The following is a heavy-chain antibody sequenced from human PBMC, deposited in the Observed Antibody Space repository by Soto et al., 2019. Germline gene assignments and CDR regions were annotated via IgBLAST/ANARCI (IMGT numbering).Heavy chain of an antibody. CDR1: GYSFAGYW. V-gene: IGHV5-10-1*01. Sequence: PGESLKISCKGSGYSFAGYWITWVRQKPGKGLEWMGRIDPSDSQTYYSPSFRGHVTISATKSITTVSLQWSGLRASDTAMYYCARQIYDSDTGPNFQYYFDSWGQGTPVTVS. CDR3: ARQIYDSDTGPNFQYYFDS. J-gene: IGHJ4*02. D-gene: IGHD3-22*01. CDR2: IDPSDSQT.